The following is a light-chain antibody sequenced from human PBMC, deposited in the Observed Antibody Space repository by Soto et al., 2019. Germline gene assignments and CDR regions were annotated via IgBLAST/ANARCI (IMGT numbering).Light chain of an antibody. J-gene: IGKJ5*01. CDR3: QQRSNWPPVIT. CDR2: DAS. CDR1: QSFSSY. Sequence: EIVLTQSPATLSLSPGERATLSCRASQSFSSYLAWYQQKPGQAPRLLIYDASKRATGIPARFSGSGSGTDFTLTISSLETEDFAVYYCQQRSNWPPVITFGQGTRLEIK. V-gene: IGKV3-11*01.